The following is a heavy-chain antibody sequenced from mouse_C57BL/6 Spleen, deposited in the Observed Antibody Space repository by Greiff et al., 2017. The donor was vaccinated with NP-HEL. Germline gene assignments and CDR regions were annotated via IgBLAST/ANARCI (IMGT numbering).Heavy chain of an antibody. CDR1: GYTFTSYW. CDR3: ARSGGSPWFAY. D-gene: IGHD1-1*01. CDR2: IHPNSGST. Sequence: QVQLQQPGAELVKPGASVKLSCKASGYTFTSYWMHWVKQRPGQGLEWIGMIHPNSGSTNYNEKFKRKATLTVDKSSSTAYMQLSSLTSEDAAVYYCARSGGSPWFAYWGQGTLVTVSA. J-gene: IGHJ3*01. V-gene: IGHV1-64*01.